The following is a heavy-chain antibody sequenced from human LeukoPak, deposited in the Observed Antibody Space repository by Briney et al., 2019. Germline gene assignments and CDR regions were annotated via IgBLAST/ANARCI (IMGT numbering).Heavy chain of an antibody. V-gene: IGHV3-7*01. J-gene: IGHJ4*02. CDR2: IKKDGSEK. CDR1: GFTFGDHW. CDR3: VRGPSYGARCDYLDH. D-gene: IGHD4/OR15-4a*01. Sequence: GGSLTLSCAASGFTFGDHWMSWVRQVPGKGLEWVADIKKDGSEKNEVDSAKGRFTISRDNAKKSLYLEMNSLRAEDTAVYYCVRGPSYGARCDYLDHWGQGALVTVSS.